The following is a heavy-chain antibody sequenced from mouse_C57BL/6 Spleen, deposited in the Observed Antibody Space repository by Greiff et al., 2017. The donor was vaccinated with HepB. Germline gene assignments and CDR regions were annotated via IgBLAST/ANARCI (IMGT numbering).Heavy chain of an antibody. V-gene: IGHV14-2*01. D-gene: IGHD1-1*01. CDR3: ARYYGSSYGYFDV. J-gene: IGHJ1*03. CDR2: IDPEDGET. Sequence: EVQLQQSGAELVKPGASVKLSCTASGFNIKDYYMHWVKQRTEQGLEWIGRIDPEDGETKYDPKFQGKATITADTSSNTAYVQLSSLTSEDTAVYYCARYYGSSYGYFDVWGTGTTVTVSS. CDR1: GFNIKDYY.